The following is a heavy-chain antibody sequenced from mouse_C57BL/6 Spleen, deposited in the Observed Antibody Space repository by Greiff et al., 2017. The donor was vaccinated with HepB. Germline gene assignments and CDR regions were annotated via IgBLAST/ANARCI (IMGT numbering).Heavy chain of an antibody. D-gene: IGHD2-4*01. J-gene: IGHJ3*01. V-gene: IGHV5-4*01. Sequence: EVKLVESGGGLVKPGGSLKLSCAASGFTFSSYAMSWVRQTPEKRLEWVATISDGGSYTYYPDNVKGRFTISRDNAKNNLYLQMSHLKSEDTAMYYCARDLIYYDYDVGFAYWGQGTLVTVSA. CDR1: GFTFSSYA. CDR2: ISDGGSYT. CDR3: ARDLIYYDYDVGFAY.